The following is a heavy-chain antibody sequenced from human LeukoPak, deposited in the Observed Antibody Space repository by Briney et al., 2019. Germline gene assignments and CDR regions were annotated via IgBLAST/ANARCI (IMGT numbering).Heavy chain of an antibody. J-gene: IGHJ3*02. V-gene: IGHV1-2*06. CDR1: GYTFTGSY. D-gene: IGHD6-6*01. CDR3: ATLVEYSSSSNAFDI. CDR2: INPNSGGT. Sequence: ASVKVSCKASGYTFTGSYMHWVRQAPGQGLEWMGRINPNSGGTNYAQKFQGRVTMTRDTSISTAYMELSRLRSDGTAVYYCATLVEYSSSSNAFDIWGQGTMVTVSS.